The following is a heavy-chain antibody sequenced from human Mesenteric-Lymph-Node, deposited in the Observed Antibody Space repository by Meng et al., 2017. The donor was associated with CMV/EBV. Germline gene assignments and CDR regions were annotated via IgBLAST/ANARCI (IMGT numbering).Heavy chain of an antibody. J-gene: IGHJ4*02. Sequence: FINTDVPGVRRTPGKGLEWVALIRNTGSNKYYPESVKGRFTISRDNSKNTLYLQMNSLRPEDTAVYYCSTFLNYYDTSGSHSYWGQGTLVTVSS. D-gene: IGHD3-22*01. CDR3: STFLNYYDTSGSHSY. V-gene: IGHV3-30*02. CDR1: FINTD. CDR2: IRNTGSNK.